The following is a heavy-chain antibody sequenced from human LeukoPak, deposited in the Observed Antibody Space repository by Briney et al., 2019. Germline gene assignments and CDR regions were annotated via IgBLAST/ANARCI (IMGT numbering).Heavy chain of an antibody. CDR1: GYTFTNYG. V-gene: IGHV1-3*01. CDR2: INGGNGNA. Sequence: ASVKVSCETSGYTFTNYGMHWVRQAPGQRLEWMGWINGGNGNAKYSQNFQGRVTIIRDTSASTAYMELSSLRSEDTAVYYCARVPLHDSSGHYYPHWGQGTLVTVSS. J-gene: IGHJ1*01. CDR3: ARVPLHDSSGHYYPH. D-gene: IGHD3-22*01.